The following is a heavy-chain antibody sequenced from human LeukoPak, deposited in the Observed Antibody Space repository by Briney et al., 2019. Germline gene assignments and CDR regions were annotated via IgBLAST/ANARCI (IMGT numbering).Heavy chain of an antibody. CDR3: ARDGGPGSYRDNDY. V-gene: IGHV3-53*01. CDR1: GFTVSSNY. CDR2: IYSGGST. D-gene: IGHD1-26*01. Sequence: GGSLRLSCAASGFTVSSNYMSWVRQAPGKGLEWVSVIYSGGSTYYADSVKGRFTISRDNSKNTLYLQMNSLRAEDTAVYYCARDGGPGSYRDNDYWGRGTLVTVSS. J-gene: IGHJ4*02.